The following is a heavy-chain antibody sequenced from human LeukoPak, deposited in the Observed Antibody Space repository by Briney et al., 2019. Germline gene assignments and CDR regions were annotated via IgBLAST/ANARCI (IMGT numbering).Heavy chain of an antibody. V-gene: IGHV3-73*01. CDR3: QAYSYYMDV. D-gene: IGHD2-21*01. J-gene: IGHJ6*03. Sequence: GGSLRLSCAASGITFDGSPIHWVRQAPGKGLEWVGRIRSKTNNYETGYAASLKGRFLISRDDSRNMSYLQMNSLKTEDTAVYYCQAYSYYMDVWGKGTTVIASS. CDR1: GITFDGSP. CDR2: IRSKTNNYET.